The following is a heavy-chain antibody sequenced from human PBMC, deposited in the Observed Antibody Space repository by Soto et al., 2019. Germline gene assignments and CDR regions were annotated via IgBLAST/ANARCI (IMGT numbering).Heavy chain of an antibody. CDR1: GYTLTELS. Sequence: ASVKVSCKVSGYTLTELSMHWVRQAPGKGLEWMGGFDPEDGGTIYAQKFQGRVTMTEDTSTDTAYMELSSLRSEDTAVYYCAGSGYYNNWFDPWGQGTLVTVSS. J-gene: IGHJ5*02. CDR3: AGSGYYNNWFDP. CDR2: FDPEDGGT. D-gene: IGHD3-22*01. V-gene: IGHV1-24*01.